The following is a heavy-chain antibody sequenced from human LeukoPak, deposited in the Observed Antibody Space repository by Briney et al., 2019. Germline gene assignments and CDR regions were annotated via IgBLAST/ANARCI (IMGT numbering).Heavy chain of an antibody. Sequence: GGSLRLSCAASGFTFSSYSINWVRQAPGKGLEWVSYISSGYPTIYYADSVKGRFTISRDNAKNSLYLQMNSLRAGDTAVYYCARGGGGYCSGGRCNFYRYYMDVWGKGTTVTISS. CDR1: GFTFSSYS. CDR2: ISSGYPTI. D-gene: IGHD2-15*01. CDR3: ARGGGGYCSGGRCNFYRYYMDV. J-gene: IGHJ6*03. V-gene: IGHV3-48*01.